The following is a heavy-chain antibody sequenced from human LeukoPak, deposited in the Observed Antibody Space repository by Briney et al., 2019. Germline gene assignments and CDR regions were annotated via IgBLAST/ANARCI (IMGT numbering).Heavy chain of an antibody. V-gene: IGHV3-7*01. J-gene: IGHJ3*02. Sequence: GGSLRLSCAASGFTFSRFWMSWVRQAPGKGLEWVANIKQDGSEKYYVDSVKGRFTISRDNAKNSLYLQMNSLRAEDTAVYYCARGYNDYGDFDAFDIWGQGTMVTVSS. CDR1: GFTFSRFW. CDR2: IKQDGSEK. CDR3: ARGYNDYGDFDAFDI. D-gene: IGHD4-17*01.